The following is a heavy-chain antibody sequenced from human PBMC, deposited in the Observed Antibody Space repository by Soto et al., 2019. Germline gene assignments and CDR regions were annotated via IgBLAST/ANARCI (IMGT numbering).Heavy chain of an antibody. CDR2: LSGSGGST. V-gene: IGHV3-23*01. J-gene: IGHJ6*02. Sequence: VQLLESGGGLVQPGGSLRLSCAASGFTFSSYAMSWVRQAPGKGLEWVSALSGSGGSTYYADSVKGRFTISRDNSKNTLYLQMNSLRAEDTAVYYCAKGGGNPSYYYGMDVWGQGTTVTVSS. D-gene: IGHD3-16*01. CDR3: AKGGGNPSYYYGMDV. CDR1: GFTFSSYA.